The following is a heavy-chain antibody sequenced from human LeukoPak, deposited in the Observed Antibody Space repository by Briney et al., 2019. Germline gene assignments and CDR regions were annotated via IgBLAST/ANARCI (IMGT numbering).Heavy chain of an antibody. J-gene: IGHJ4*02. Sequence: GGSLRLSCAASGFTFSSYEMNWVRQAPGKGLEWISYISSSGSTIYYADSVKGRFTISRDNAKNSLYLQMNSLRVEDTTVYYCARDPSRPYNNYMDVWGQGTLVTVSS. D-gene: IGHD1-1*01. CDR3: ARDPSRPYNNYMDV. CDR2: ISSSGSTI. CDR1: GFTFSSYE. V-gene: IGHV3-48*03.